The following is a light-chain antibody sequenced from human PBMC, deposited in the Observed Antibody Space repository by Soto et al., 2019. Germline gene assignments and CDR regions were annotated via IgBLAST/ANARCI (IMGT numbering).Light chain of an antibody. Sequence: DIVMTQSPLSLPVTPGEPASISCRSSQSLLHSNGYNYLDWYLQKPGQSPQLLIYLGSNRASGLPDRFSGSGSGTDLTLIISRVEAEDVGVYYCMQALQAPLTFGGGTKVEIK. CDR3: MQALQAPLT. CDR2: LGS. V-gene: IGKV2-28*01. J-gene: IGKJ4*01. CDR1: QSLLHSNGYNY.